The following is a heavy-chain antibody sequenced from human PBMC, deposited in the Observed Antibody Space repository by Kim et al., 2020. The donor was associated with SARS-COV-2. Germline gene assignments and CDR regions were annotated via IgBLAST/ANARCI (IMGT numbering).Heavy chain of an antibody. CDR2: LYNGGTT. Sequence: GGSLRLSCTASEFTVNTNYMSWVRQAPGKGLEWVSILYNGGTTYYADSVKGRFTISRDNSKNTLYLQMNSLRVEDTAVYYCARVGGFPATYYGSQMAFDYWGQGTLVTVSS. D-gene: IGHD3-10*01. CDR3: ARVGGFPATYYGSQMAFDY. V-gene: IGHV3-53*01. CDR1: EFTVNTNY. J-gene: IGHJ4*02.